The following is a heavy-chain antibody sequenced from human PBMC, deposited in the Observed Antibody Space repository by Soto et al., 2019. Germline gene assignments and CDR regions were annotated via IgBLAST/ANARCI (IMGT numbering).Heavy chain of an antibody. D-gene: IGHD2-2*01. J-gene: IGHJ2*01. V-gene: IGHV1-18*01. CDR3: AIRTGQLAIISEFDGDWFFEV. Sequence: GASVKVSCKASGYSFTNYPIAWVRRAPGQGLEWMGWISAYSGDTNYAQKFQGRVTMARDTSTTTAYLELRSLRSDDTAVYYCAIRTGQLAIISEFDGDWFFEVWGRGTLVTVSS. CDR2: ISAYSGDT. CDR1: GYSFTNYP.